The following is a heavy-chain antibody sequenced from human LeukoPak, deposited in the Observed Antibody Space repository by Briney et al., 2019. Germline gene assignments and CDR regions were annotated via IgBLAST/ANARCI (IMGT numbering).Heavy chain of an antibody. CDR3: ARGGLFSTDNWFDP. CDR1: GGSISNYY. J-gene: IGHJ5*02. D-gene: IGHD3-9*01. V-gene: IGHV4-59*01. CDR2: IYHIGST. Sequence: PSETLFLTCTVSGGSISNYYWNWIRQPPGRGLEWIGYIYHIGSTNYNPSLKSRVTISVDTSKNQFSLKLNSVTAADTAVYYCARGGLFSTDNWFDPWGKGTLVTVSS.